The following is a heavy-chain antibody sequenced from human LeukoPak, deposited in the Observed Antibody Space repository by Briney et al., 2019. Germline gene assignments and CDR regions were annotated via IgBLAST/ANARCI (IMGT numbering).Heavy chain of an antibody. J-gene: IGHJ4*02. CDR1: GFTFSSYA. CDR2: FSGGDGSP. CDR3: AKNGWLRSSGLWGDY. Sequence: GGSLRLSCVASGFTFSSYAMTWFRQAPGKGLEWVSSFSGGDGSPYHADSVKGRFTISRDNSKSTLYLQMNSLRAEDTAIYYCAKNGWLRSSGLWGDYWGQRALVTVSS. D-gene: IGHD5-12*01. V-gene: IGHV3-23*01.